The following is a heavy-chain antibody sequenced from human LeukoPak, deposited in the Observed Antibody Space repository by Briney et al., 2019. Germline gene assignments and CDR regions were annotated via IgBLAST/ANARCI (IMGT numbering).Heavy chain of an antibody. J-gene: IGHJ4*02. D-gene: IGHD3-10*01. CDR1: GFTFSSYA. Sequence: GGSLRLSCAASGFTFSSYAMHWVRQAPGKGLEWVSSISSGSSYIYYADSVKGRFTISRDNAKNSLYLQMNSLRAEDTAVYYCARDLYGSGSYGGYWGQGTLVTVSS. CDR2: ISSGSSYI. CDR3: ARDLYGSGSYGGY. V-gene: IGHV3-21*01.